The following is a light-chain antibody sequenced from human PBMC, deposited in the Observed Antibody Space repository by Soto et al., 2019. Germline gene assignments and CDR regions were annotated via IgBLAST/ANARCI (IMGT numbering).Light chain of an antibody. J-gene: IGLJ1*01. CDR1: SSDVGAYNY. CDR2: EVS. V-gene: IGLV2-14*01. Sequence: ALTQPASVSGSPGQTITISCTGTSSDVGAYNYVSWYQQHPGKAPKLMIYEVSNRPSGVSDRFSGSKSGNTASLTISGLQAADEADYYCSSNRTTASLVFGTGTKVTVL. CDR3: SSNRTTASLV.